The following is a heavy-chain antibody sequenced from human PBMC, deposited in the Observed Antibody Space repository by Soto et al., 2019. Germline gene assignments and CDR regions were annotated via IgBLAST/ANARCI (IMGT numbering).Heavy chain of an antibody. D-gene: IGHD3-10*01. V-gene: IGHV1-3*01. CDR2: INGGDANT. J-gene: IGHJ4*02. CDR3: ARDQLGARGDY. Sequence: QVQLVQSGAEVKKPGASVKVSCKASGYTFTSNAIHWMRQAPGQRPEWMGWINGGDANTRYSQNFQGRVTLTRDTSATTAYMQLSSLRSDDTAVYYCARDQLGARGDYWGQGTLVTVSS. CDR1: GYTFTSNA.